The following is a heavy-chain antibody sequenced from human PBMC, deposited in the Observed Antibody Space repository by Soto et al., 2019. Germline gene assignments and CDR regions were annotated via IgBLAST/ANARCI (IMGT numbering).Heavy chain of an antibody. V-gene: IGHV1-3*01. Sequence: VQLVQSGTEVKKPGASVKVSCKASGYTFTSYAMHWVRQAPGQRLEWMGWINAGNGHTTYSQKFQGRVSITRDTSARTAYMEMSSLRSEDTAVYYCARGPRWETSMVGYWGQGTMVTVSS. D-gene: IGHD5-18*01. CDR1: GYTFTSYA. CDR2: INAGNGHT. CDR3: ARGPRWETSMVGY. J-gene: IGHJ4*02.